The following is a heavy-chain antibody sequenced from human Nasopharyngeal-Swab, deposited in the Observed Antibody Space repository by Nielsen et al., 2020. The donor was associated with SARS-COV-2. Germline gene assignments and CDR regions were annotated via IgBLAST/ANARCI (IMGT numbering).Heavy chain of an antibody. CDR2: ISSDGSDK. V-gene: IGHV3-30*03. J-gene: IGHJ4*02. Sequence: GGSLRPSCVASRFTFSRWPMHWVRQAPGKGLEWVTVISSDGSDKQYVDSVKGRFTISRDNSKNTLYLQMKSLRAEDTGVYYCASLRADTPDFAYWGQGTPVTVSS. D-gene: IGHD2-15*01. CDR1: RFTFSRWP. CDR3: ASLRADTPDFAY.